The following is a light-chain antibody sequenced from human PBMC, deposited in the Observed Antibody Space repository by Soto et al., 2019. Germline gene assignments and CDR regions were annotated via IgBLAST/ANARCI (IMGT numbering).Light chain of an antibody. Sequence: EIVLTQSPGTLSLSPEERATLSCRASQSVNSIYLAWYQQKPGQAPRLLIYGASSRATGIPDSFSGGGSGTCFRLNISRLDPENFAVYYFQHYGHSQWTFGQGTKVDIK. V-gene: IGKV3-20*01. CDR2: GAS. J-gene: IGKJ1*01. CDR3: QHYGHSQWT. CDR1: QSVNSIY.